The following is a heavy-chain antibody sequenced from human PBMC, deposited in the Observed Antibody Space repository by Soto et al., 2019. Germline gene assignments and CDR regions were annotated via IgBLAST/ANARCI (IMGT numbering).Heavy chain of an antibody. CDR2: IKQDGSDK. J-gene: IGHJ4*02. Sequence: GASLTLSCAASGFSFSSYWLSCLRQAPWKGLEWLAHIKQDGSDKYYVDSVKGRFTISRDNADNSLYLQMNSLRAEDTAVYYCARGPTYHIHWGQGTLVNVSS. CDR3: ARGPTYHIH. V-gene: IGHV3-7*04. CDR1: GFSFSSYW. D-gene: IGHD1-1*01.